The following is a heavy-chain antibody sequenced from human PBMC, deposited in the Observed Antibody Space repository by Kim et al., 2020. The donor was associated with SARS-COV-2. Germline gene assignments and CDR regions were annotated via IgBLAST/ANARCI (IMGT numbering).Heavy chain of an antibody. CDR2: FDPEDGET. CDR3: ATGGASGWYGGDFDY. J-gene: IGHJ4*02. V-gene: IGHV1-24*01. Sequence: ASVKVSCKVSGYTLTELSMHWVRQAPGKGLEWMGGFDPEDGETIYAQKFQGRVTMTEDTSTDTAYMELSSLRSEDTAVYYCATGGASGWYGGDFDYWGQGTLVTVSS. CDR1: GYTLTELS. D-gene: IGHD6-19*01.